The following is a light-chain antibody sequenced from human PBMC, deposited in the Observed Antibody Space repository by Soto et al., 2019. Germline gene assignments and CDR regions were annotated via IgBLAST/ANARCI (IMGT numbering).Light chain of an antibody. CDR1: QSIGIS. CDR2: DAS. Sequence: DIQMTQSPSTLSAFIGDRVTITCRARQSIGISLAWLQQKPGKAPRFLIYDASTLESGVPSRFSGRGSGTEFTLTISSLQPDDSATYYCQQCYSYYSFGQGTKLEIK. V-gene: IGKV1-5*01. CDR3: QQCYSYYS. J-gene: IGKJ2*03.